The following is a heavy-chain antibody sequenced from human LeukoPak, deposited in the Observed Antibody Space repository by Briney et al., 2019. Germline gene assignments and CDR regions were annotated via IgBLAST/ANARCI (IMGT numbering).Heavy chain of an antibody. CDR1: RFTFSNYA. V-gene: IGHV3-23*01. CDR2: IGGSGYPT. D-gene: IGHD1-26*01. CDR3: AKIKSSGSYDYFDY. Sequence: GGFLRLSCAASRFTFSNYAMTWVRQAPGKGLEWVSTIGGSGYPTYYADSVKGQFTISRDNSKNTLYLQMNSLRAEDTAVYYCAKIKSSGSYDYFDYWGQGTLVTVSS. J-gene: IGHJ4*02.